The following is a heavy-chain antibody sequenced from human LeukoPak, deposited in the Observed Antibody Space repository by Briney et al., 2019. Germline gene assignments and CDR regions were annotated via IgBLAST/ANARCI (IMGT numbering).Heavy chain of an antibody. D-gene: IGHD3-10*02. J-gene: IGHJ3*02. CDR3: TRGRRSSNVHDAFDI. CDR1: GGSIGTYY. CDR2: IDYSGST. Sequence: SETLSLTCTVSGGSIGTYYWTWIREPPGKGLEGIGYIDYSGSTKFNPSLKSRVTMSIDTSKNQFSLRLSSVTAADTAVYYCTRGRRSSNVHDAFDIWGQGTMVTVSS. V-gene: IGHV4-59*01.